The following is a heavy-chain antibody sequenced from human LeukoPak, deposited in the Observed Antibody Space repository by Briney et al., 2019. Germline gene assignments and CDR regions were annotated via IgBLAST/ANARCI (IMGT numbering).Heavy chain of an antibody. D-gene: IGHD3-3*01. CDR3: ASTYYDFWSGYSFRFDY. Sequence: SETLSLTCTVSGGSISSYYWSWIRQPAGKGLEWIGRIYTSGSTNYNPSLKSRVTMSVDTSKNQFSLKLSSVTAADTAVYYCASTYYDFWSGYSFRFDYWGQGTLVTVSS. V-gene: IGHV4-4*07. CDR2: IYTSGST. CDR1: GGSISSYY. J-gene: IGHJ4*02.